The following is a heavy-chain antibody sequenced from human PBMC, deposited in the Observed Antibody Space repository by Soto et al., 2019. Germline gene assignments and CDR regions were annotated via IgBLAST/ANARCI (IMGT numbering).Heavy chain of an antibody. CDR2: VNPRSGNR. CDR1: GYTFSNYD. J-gene: IGHJ3*01. V-gene: IGHV1-8*01. Sequence: QVQLLQSGAELKQPGASVKVSCKASGYTFSNYDINWVRQATGQGLEWMGWVNPRSGNRGYAQRFQGRVTMTRDTSTNTAYMELTSLTTDDTAVYYCAREPTVTDEENDAFDFWGQGTMVTVSP. CDR3: AREPTVTDEENDAFDF. D-gene: IGHD2-21*02.